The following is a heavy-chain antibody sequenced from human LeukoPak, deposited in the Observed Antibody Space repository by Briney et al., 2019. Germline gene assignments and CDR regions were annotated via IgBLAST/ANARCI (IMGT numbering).Heavy chain of an antibody. J-gene: IGHJ4*02. D-gene: IGHD6-19*01. Sequence: ASVKVSYKVSGYTLTELSMHWVRQAPGKGLEWMGGFDPEDGETIYAQKFQGRVTMTEDTSTDTAYMELSSLRSEDTAVYYCATDRGYSSGWTYWGQGTLVTVSS. V-gene: IGHV1-24*01. CDR1: GYTLTELS. CDR2: FDPEDGET. CDR3: ATDRGYSSGWTY.